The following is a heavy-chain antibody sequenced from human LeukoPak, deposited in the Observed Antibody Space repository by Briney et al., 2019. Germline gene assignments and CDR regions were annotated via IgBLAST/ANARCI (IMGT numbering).Heavy chain of an antibody. D-gene: IGHD3-10*01. CDR2: ISGSGGST. Sequence: GGSLRLSCTASGFTFSSYAMSWVRQAPGKGLEWVSAISGSGGSTYYADSVKGRFTISRDNSKNTLYLQMNSLRAEDTAVYYCAKVPTVPSYYFDYWGQGTLVTVSS. CDR1: GFTFSSYA. J-gene: IGHJ4*02. CDR3: AKVPTVPSYYFDY. V-gene: IGHV3-23*01.